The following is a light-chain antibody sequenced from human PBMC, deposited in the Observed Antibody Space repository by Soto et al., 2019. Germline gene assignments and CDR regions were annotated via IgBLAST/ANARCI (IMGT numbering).Light chain of an antibody. CDR1: QSVSSY. Sequence: EIVMTLSPATLSVTPGERATLSCRASQSVSSYLAWYQQKPGQAPRLLIYGASSRATGIPDRFSGSGSGTDFTLTISRLEPEDFAVYYCQQYGSSPWTFGQGTRLEIK. CDR2: GAS. J-gene: IGKJ5*01. V-gene: IGKV3-20*01. CDR3: QQYGSSPWT.